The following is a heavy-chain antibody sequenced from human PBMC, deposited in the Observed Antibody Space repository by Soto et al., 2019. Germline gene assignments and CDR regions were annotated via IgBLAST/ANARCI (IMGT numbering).Heavy chain of an antibody. J-gene: IGHJ4*02. CDR1: GFTFSSYA. CDR2: ISGSGGST. Sequence: PGGSLRLSCAASGFTFSSYAMSWVRQAPGKGLEWVSAISGSGGSTYYADSVKGRFTISRDNSKNTLYLQMNSLRAEDTAVYYCAKDGGVVVAATKYFDYWGQGTLVTVSS. D-gene: IGHD2-15*01. V-gene: IGHV3-23*01. CDR3: AKDGGVVVAATKYFDY.